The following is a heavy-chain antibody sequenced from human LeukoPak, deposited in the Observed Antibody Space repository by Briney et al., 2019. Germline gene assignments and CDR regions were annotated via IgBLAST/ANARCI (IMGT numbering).Heavy chain of an antibody. V-gene: IGHV3-9*01. CDR1: GFTFDDYA. CDR3: AKDGQEGAFDI. J-gene: IGHJ3*02. Sequence: GGPLRLSCAASGFTFDDYAMHWVRQAPGKGLEWVSGISWNSGSIGYADSVKGRFTISRDNAKNSLYLQMNSLRAEDTALYYCAKDGQEGAFDIWGQGTMVTVSS. CDR2: ISWNSGSI.